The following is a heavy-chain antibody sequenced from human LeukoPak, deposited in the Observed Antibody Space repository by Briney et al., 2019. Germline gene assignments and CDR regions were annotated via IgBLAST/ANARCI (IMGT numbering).Heavy chain of an antibody. V-gene: IGHV1-69*06. CDR2: IIPIFGTA. CDR3: ARGEDIVLMVYGGAFDI. CDR1: GGTFSSYA. J-gene: IGHJ3*02. D-gene: IGHD2-8*01. Sequence: AASVKVSCKASGGTFSSYATSWVRQTPGQGLEWMGGIIPIFGTANYAQKFQGRVTITADKSTSTAYMELSSLRSEDTAVYYCARGEDIVLMVYGGAFDIWGQGTMVTVSS.